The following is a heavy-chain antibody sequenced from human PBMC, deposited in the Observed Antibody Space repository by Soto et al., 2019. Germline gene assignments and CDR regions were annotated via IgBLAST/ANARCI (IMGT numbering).Heavy chain of an antibody. CDR2: IYSSGTT. CDR3: VRHGGGYNLFDS. D-gene: IGHD3-16*01. V-gene: IGHV4-59*08. J-gene: IGHJ5*01. CDR1: GASISSYS. Sequence: QVQMQESGPGLVKTSETLSITCIVSGASISSYSWSWVRQHPGKGLEWIGYIYSSGTTTYNPSLRSRVIISVDTSKDHFSLRLSSVTAADTAVYYCVRHGGGYNLFDSLGQVTLVTVSS.